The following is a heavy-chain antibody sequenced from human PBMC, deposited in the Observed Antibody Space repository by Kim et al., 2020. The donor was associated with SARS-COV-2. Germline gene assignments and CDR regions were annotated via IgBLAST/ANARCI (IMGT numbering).Heavy chain of an antibody. Sequence: GGSLRLSCAASGFTFSSYGMHWVRQAPGKGLEWVAVIWYDGSNKYYADSVKGRFTISRDNSKNTLYLQMNSLRAEDTAVYYCAKDRIRYCSGGSCYLGWFDPWGQGTLVTVSS. CDR2: IWYDGSNK. CDR3: AKDRIRYCSGGSCYLGWFDP. V-gene: IGHV3-33*06. J-gene: IGHJ5*02. D-gene: IGHD2-15*01. CDR1: GFTFSSYG.